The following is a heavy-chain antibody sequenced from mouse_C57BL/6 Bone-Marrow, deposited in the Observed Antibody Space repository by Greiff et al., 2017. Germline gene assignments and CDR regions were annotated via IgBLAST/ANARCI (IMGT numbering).Heavy chain of an antibody. D-gene: IGHD1-1*01. CDR2: IYPRSGNT. V-gene: IGHV1-81*01. CDR3: ARDYYGSRNYYAMDD. Sequence: VQLQESGAELARPGASVKLSCKASGYTFTSYGISWVKQRTGQGLEWIGEIYPRSGNTYYNEKFKGKATLTADKSSSTAYMELRSLTSEDSAVYFCARDYYGSRNYYAMDDWGQGTSVTFSS. CDR1: GYTFTSYG. J-gene: IGHJ4*01.